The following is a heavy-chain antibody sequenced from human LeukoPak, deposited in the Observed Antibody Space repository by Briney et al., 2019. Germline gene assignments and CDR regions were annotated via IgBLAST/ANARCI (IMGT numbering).Heavy chain of an antibody. Sequence: GGSLRLSCAASGFTIGNRAVGWFRQASGKGLEWVSLNIGSGGTTYYAGSVKGRFTVFRDTSRNTLHLQMNNLRAEDTALYYCARRGYNYGQFDLWGPGTLVTVSS. CDR3: ARRGYNYGQFDL. D-gene: IGHD5-18*01. J-gene: IGHJ4*02. CDR2: NIGSGGTT. CDR1: GFTIGNRA. V-gene: IGHV3-23*01.